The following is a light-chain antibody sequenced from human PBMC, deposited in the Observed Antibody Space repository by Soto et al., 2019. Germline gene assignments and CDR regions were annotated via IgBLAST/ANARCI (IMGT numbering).Light chain of an antibody. J-gene: IGKJ1*01. CDR2: LGS. Sequence: DIVMTQSPLSLPVTPGEPASISCRSSQSLLHSNGYNYLDWYLQKPGQSPQLLIYLGSTRASGVPDRFSRSRSGTAFTLNISRVEAEDVEVYYCMQALQTPKTVGQGTKVEIK. V-gene: IGKV2-28*01. CDR1: QSLLHSNGYNY. CDR3: MQALQTPKT.